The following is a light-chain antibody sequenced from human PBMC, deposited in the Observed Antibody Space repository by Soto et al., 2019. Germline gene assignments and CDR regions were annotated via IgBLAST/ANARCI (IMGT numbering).Light chain of an antibody. Sequence: EIVLQQSPGTLSLSPGERATLSRRASPRVRSSYLAWYQQKPGQTHRLLIYGASSRATGIPDRFSGSGSGTDFTLTISRLEPEEFAVYYCQQYGSSPITFGKGTRLENK. V-gene: IGKV3-20*01. CDR2: GAS. CDR1: PRVRSSY. J-gene: IGKJ5*01. CDR3: QQYGSSPIT.